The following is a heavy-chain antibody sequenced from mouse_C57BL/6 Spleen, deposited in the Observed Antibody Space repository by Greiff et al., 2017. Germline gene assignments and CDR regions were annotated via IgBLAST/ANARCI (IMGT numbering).Heavy chain of an antibody. J-gene: IGHJ2*01. Sequence: ESGPGLVKPSQSLSLTCSVTGYSITSGYYWNWIRQFPGNKLEWMGYISYDGSNNYNPSLKNRIAITRDTSKNQFFLKLNSVTTEDTATYYCAREGWDNYFGDWGQGTTLTVAS. V-gene: IGHV3-6*01. CDR3: AREGWDNYFGD. CDR1: GYSITSGYY. D-gene: IGHD4-1*01. CDR2: ISYDGSN.